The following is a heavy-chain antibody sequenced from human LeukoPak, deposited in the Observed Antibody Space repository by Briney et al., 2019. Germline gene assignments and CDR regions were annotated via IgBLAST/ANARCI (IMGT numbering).Heavy chain of an antibody. CDR1: GGSFSGYY. V-gene: IGHV4-34*01. Sequence: SETLSLNCAVYGGSFSGYYWSWIRQPQGKGLEWIGEINHSGSTNYNPSLKSRVTISVDTSKNQFSLKLSSVTAADTAVYYCARIYGDTAMVVYYYYYMDVWGKGTTVTVSS. J-gene: IGHJ6*03. CDR2: INHSGST. CDR3: ARIYGDTAMVVYYYYYMDV. D-gene: IGHD5-18*01.